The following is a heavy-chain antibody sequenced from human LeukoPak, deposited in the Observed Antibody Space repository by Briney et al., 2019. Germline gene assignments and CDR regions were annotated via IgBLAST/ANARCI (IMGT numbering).Heavy chain of an antibody. CDR3: ASSGYDSRGYHHSDY. D-gene: IGHD3-22*01. J-gene: IGHJ4*02. CDR1: GYTFTSYG. Sequence: ASVKVSCKASGYTFTSYGISWVRQAPGQGLEWMGWISAYNGNTNYAQKLQGRVTMTTDTSTSTAYMELRSLRSDDTAVYYCASSGYDSRGYHHSDYWGQGTLVTVSS. CDR2: ISAYNGNT. V-gene: IGHV1-18*01.